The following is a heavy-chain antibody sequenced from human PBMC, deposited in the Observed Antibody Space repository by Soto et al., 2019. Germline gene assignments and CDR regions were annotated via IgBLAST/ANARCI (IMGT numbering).Heavy chain of an antibody. J-gene: IGHJ4*02. D-gene: IGHD2-21*02. CDR3: APFAVPASRHTDFDF. Sequence: PSETLSLTCTVSGGSISTSNYYLGWVLHPPGKGLDWIGNIYYSGTTYYNPSLKSRVTISVDTSKNQFSLKLSSVTAADTAVYYCAPFAVPASRHTDFDFWGQGTLVTVSS. CDR1: GGSISTSNYY. V-gene: IGHV4-39*01. CDR2: IYYSGTT.